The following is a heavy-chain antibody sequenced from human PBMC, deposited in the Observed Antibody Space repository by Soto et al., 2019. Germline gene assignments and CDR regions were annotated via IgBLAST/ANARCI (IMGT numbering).Heavy chain of an antibody. D-gene: IGHD3-22*01. Sequence: QVQLVQPGAEVKKPGSWVKVSCKASGGTFSSYAISWVRKAPGQGLEWLGGIIPIFGTANYAQKFQGRVTITADESTRTAYMELSSLRSEDTAVYYCARDPYYYDSSGYLGYGMDVWGQGTTVTVSS. CDR2: IIPIFGTA. CDR3: ARDPYYYDSSGYLGYGMDV. V-gene: IGHV1-69*01. CDR1: GGTFSSYA. J-gene: IGHJ6*02.